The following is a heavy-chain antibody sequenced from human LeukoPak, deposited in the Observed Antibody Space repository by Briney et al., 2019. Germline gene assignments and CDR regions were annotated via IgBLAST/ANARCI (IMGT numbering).Heavy chain of an antibody. D-gene: IGHD2-15*01. CDR2: IIPIFGTA. Sequence: GASVKVSCKASGGTFSSYAISWVRQAPGQGLEWMGGIIPIFGTANYAQKFQGRVTITADESTSTAYMELSSLRSEDTAVYYCTRDVLDCSGGSCYSRGYFDYWGQGTLVTVSS. J-gene: IGHJ4*02. CDR3: TRDVLDCSGGSCYSRGYFDY. V-gene: IGHV1-69*13. CDR1: GGTFSSYA.